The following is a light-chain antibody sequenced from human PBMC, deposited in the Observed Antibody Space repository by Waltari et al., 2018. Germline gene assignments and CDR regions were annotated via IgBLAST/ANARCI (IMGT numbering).Light chain of an antibody. V-gene: IGLV2-23*01. CDR3: CSYAAGGSSVL. CDR1: SSDVGSYNL. J-gene: IGLJ2*01. Sequence: QSALTQPASVSGSPGQSITISCTGTSSDVGSYNLVSWYQQHPGKVPKLMIYEDSKRHSGLSNRFSGSKSGNTAYLTISGLQAEYEADYYCCSYAAGGSSVLFGGGTKLTVL. CDR2: EDS.